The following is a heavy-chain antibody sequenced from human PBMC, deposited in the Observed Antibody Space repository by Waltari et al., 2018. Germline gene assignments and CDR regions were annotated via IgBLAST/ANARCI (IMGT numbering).Heavy chain of an antibody. D-gene: IGHD2-2*01. Sequence: EVQLVESGGGLVQPGRSLRLSCTASGFTFGDYAMSWFRQAPGKGLEWVGFIRSKAYDGTTEYAASVKGRFTISRDDSKSIAYLQMNSLKTEDTAVYYCTRDPPIVVPAAGYMDVWGKGTTVTISS. CDR1: GFTFGDYA. J-gene: IGHJ6*03. CDR2: IRSKAYDGTT. CDR3: TRDPPIVVPAAGYMDV. V-gene: IGHV3-49*03.